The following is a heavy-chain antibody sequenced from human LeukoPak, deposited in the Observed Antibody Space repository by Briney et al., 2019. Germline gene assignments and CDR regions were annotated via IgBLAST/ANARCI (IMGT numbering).Heavy chain of an antibody. D-gene: IGHD5-24*01. CDR3: ARGRNGFFDY. CDR2: INSDGGRT. Sequence: GGSLRLSCAASGFTFSTSWMHWVRQAPGKGLVWVSQINSDGGRTKYADSVKGRLTISRDSAKNTVYLQMNSLRTDDTAMYYCARGRNGFFDYWGHGTLVTVSS. CDR1: GFTFSTSW. J-gene: IGHJ4*01. V-gene: IGHV3-74*03.